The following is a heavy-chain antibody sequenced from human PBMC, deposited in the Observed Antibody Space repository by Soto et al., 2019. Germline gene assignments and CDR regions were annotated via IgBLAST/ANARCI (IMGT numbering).Heavy chain of an antibody. CDR1: GYTFTSYG. CDR3: AVVEGIAAAGTRGFFDY. CDR2: ISAYNGNT. D-gene: IGHD6-13*01. V-gene: IGHV1-18*01. Sequence: ASVKVSCKASGYTFTSYGISWVRQAPGQGLEWMGWISAYNGNTNYAQKLQGRVTMTTDTSTSTAYMELRSLRSDDTAVYYCAVVEGIAAAGTRGFFDYWGQGTLVTVSS. J-gene: IGHJ4*02.